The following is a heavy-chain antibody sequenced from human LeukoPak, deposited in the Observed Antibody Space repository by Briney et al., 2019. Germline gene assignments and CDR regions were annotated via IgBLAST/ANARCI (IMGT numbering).Heavy chain of an antibody. CDR3: ARVEELRGYSF. Sequence: ASVKVSCKASGGTFGSYAISWVRQAPGQGLEWMGRIIPILGIANYAQKFQGRVTITADKSTSTAYMELSSLRSEDTAVYYCARVEELRGYSFWGQGTLVTVSS. D-gene: IGHD5-18*01. J-gene: IGHJ4*02. CDR1: GGTFGSYA. CDR2: IIPILGIA. V-gene: IGHV1-69*04.